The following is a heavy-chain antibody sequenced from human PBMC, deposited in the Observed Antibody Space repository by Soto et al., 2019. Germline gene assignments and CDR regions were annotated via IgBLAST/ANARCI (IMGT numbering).Heavy chain of an antibody. Sequence: ASVEVSCRASGYTFTSYDINWVRQATGQGLEWMGWMNPNSGNTGYAQKFQGRVTMTRNTSISTAYMELSSLRSEDTAVYYCAREAYDSSGYYRYWGQGTLVTVSS. CDR1: GYTFTSYD. V-gene: IGHV1-8*01. CDR3: AREAYDSSGYYRY. J-gene: IGHJ4*02. D-gene: IGHD3-22*01. CDR2: MNPNSGNT.